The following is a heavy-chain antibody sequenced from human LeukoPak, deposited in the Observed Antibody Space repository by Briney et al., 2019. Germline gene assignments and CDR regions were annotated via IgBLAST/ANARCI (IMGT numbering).Heavy chain of an antibody. CDR2: IYYNGST. CDR1: GYSISSNNW. CDR3: ARNQAVAANRGASDV. Sequence: SETLSLTCAVSGYSISSNNWWAWVRPPPGEGLEWIGYIYYNGSTYYNPSNPALTSRVTLSVATSKNQFSLKLDSVTEIDTAMYYCARNQAVAANRGASDVWGQGTMVTVSS. D-gene: IGHD6-19*01. J-gene: IGHJ3*01. V-gene: IGHV4-28*01.